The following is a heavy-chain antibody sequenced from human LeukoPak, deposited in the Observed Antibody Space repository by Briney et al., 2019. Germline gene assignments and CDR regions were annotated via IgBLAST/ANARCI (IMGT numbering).Heavy chain of an antibody. CDR3: ARERWGTKGTFDI. CDR1: GVAIRSYY. D-gene: IGHD5-24*01. Sequence: SETLSLTCTVSGVAIRSYYWNYIRQSAGRGLEWIGDIDSRGSTTYNPSLKNRVTISVDTTKNQFSLRLDSMTTADTAVYYCARERWGTKGTFDIWGRGTMVIVSS. V-gene: IGHV4-59*01. CDR2: IDSRGST. J-gene: IGHJ3*02.